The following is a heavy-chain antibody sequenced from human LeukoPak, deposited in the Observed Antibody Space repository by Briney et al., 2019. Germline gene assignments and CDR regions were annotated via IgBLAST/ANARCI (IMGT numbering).Heavy chain of an antibody. V-gene: IGHV3-48*03. CDR1: GFTFSSYE. CDR3: ARDRGSTGWYYFDY. J-gene: IGHJ4*02. CDR2: ISSSGSTI. Sequence: GGSLRLSCAASGFTFSSYEMNWVRQAPGKGLEWVSYISSSGSTIYYADSVKGRFILSRDNSKNTVFLQVNSLRADDTAVYYCARDRGSTGWYYFDYWGQGTLVTVSS. D-gene: IGHD6-19*01.